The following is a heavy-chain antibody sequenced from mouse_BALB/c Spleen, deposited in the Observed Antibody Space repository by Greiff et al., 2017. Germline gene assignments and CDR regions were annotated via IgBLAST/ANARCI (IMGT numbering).Heavy chain of an antibody. D-gene: IGHD1-1*01. CDR1: GFNIKDTY. J-gene: IGHJ3*01. V-gene: IGHV14-3*02. CDR3: APYGSSYEGFAY. CDR2: IDPANGNT. Sequence: VQLQQSGAELVKPGASVKLSCTASGFNIKDTYMHWVKQRPEQGLEWIGRIDPANGNTKYDPKFQGKATITADTSSNTAYLQLSSLTSEDTAVYYCAPYGSSYEGFAYWGQGTLVTVSA.